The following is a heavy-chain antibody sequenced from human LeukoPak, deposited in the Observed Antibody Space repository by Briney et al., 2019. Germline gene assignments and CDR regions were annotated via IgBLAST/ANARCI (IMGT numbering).Heavy chain of an antibody. CDR2: INHSGST. CDR1: GGSFSGYY. J-gene: IGHJ4*02. CDR3: AGSSMGLPRLGGIPPDY. Sequence: SETLSLTCAVYGGSFSGYYWSWIRQPPGKGLEWIGEINHSGSTNYNPSLKSRVTISVDTSKNQFSLKLSSVTAADTAVYYCAGSSMGLPRLGGIPPDYWGQGTLVTVSS. D-gene: IGHD2/OR15-2a*01. V-gene: IGHV4-34*01.